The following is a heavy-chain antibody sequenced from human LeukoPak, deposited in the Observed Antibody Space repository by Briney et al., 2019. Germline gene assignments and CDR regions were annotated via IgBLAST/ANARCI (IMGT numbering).Heavy chain of an antibody. CDR1: GFTFSDYY. CDR3: ARGDYDILTGYYMEAFDI. D-gene: IGHD3-9*01. J-gene: IGHJ3*02. V-gene: IGHV3-66*01. CDR2: IYSGGST. Sequence: PGGSLRLSCAASGFTFSDYYMSWIRQAPGKGLEWVSVIYSGGSTYYADSVKGRFTISRDNSKNTLYLQTNSLRAEDTAVYYCARGDYDILTGYYMEAFDIWGQGTMVTVSS.